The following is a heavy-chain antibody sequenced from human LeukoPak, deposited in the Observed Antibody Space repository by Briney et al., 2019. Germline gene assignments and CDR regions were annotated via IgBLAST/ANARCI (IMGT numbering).Heavy chain of an antibody. CDR2: IYYSGST. Sequence: PSETLSLTCTVSGGSISSYYWSWIRQPPGKGLEWIGYIYYSGSTNYNPSLKSRVTISVDTSKNQFSPKLSSVTAADTAVYYCARVRTVTRHDAFDIWGQGTMVTVSS. J-gene: IGHJ3*02. D-gene: IGHD4-17*01. CDR1: GGSISSYY. CDR3: ARVRTVTRHDAFDI. V-gene: IGHV4-59*01.